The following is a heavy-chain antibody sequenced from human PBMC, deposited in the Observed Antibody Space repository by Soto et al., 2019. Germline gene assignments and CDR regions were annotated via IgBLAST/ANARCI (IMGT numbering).Heavy chain of an antibody. J-gene: IGHJ6*02. D-gene: IGHD6-19*01. CDR3: ARDGPMAGSYYYYYYGMDV. CDR2: IYSGGST. Sequence: GGSLRLSCAASGFTVSSNYMSWVRQAPGKGLERVSVIYSGGSTYYADSVKGRFTISRDNSKNTLYLQMNSLRAEDTAVYYCARDGPMAGSYYYYYYGMDVWGQGTTVTVSS. CDR1: GFTVSSNY. V-gene: IGHV3-53*01.